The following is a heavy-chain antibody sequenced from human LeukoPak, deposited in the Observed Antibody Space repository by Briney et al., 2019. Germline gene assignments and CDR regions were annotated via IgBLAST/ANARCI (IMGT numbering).Heavy chain of an antibody. CDR1: GYSINSGYY. Sequence: SETLSLTCTVSGYSINSGYYWGWIRQPPGKGLEWIGNIYHSGRTYDNPSLKSRVTISVDKSKNQFSLKLSSVTAADTAVYYCARSQPGIAVAATDYWGQGTLVTVSS. D-gene: IGHD6-19*01. CDR3: ARSQPGIAVAATDY. J-gene: IGHJ4*02. V-gene: IGHV4-38-2*02. CDR2: IYHSGRT.